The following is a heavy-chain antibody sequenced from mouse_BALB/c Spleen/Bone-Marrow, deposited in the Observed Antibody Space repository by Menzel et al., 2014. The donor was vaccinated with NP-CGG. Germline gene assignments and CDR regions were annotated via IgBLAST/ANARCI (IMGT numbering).Heavy chain of an antibody. CDR1: GYAFTDYL. D-gene: IGHD2-3*01. J-gene: IGHJ2*01. CDR3: ARYDGYFDY. CDR2: INPGSGST. V-gene: IGHV1-54*01. Sequence: QVQLQQPGAELVRPGTSVKVSCKASGYAFTDYLMGWLKQRPGQGLEWIGVINPGSGSTNYNEKFKDKATLTADKSSSTAYMQLSSLTSDDSAVYFCARYDGYFDYWGQGTILTVSS.